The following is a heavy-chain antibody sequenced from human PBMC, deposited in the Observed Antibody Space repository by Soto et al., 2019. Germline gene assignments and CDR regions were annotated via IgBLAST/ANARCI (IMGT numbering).Heavy chain of an antibody. CDR2: IYYSGST. V-gene: IGHV4-31*03. D-gene: IGHD2-21*01. CDR1: GGSISSGGYY. Sequence: QVQLQESGPGLVKPSQTLSLTCTVSGGSISSGGYYWSWIRQHPGKGLEWIGYIYYSGSTYYNPSLKSRVTISVYTSKNQFSLKLSSVTAADTAVYYCAASCVGCGGFNYYGMDVWGQGTTVTVSS. J-gene: IGHJ6*02. CDR3: AASCVGCGGFNYYGMDV.